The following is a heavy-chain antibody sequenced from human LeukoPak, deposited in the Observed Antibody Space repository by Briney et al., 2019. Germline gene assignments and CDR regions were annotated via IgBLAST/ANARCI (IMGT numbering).Heavy chain of an antibody. CDR3: ARDLIKGARPQWYFDL. D-gene: IGHD6-6*01. J-gene: IGHJ2*01. V-gene: IGHV4-59*01. CDR2: IYYSGST. Sequence: PSETLSLTCTVSGGSISSYYWSWIRQPPGKGLEWIGYIYYSGSTNCNPSLKSRVTISVDTSKNQFSLKLSSVTAADTAVYYCARDLIKGARPQWYFDLWGRGTLVTVSS. CDR1: GGSISSYY.